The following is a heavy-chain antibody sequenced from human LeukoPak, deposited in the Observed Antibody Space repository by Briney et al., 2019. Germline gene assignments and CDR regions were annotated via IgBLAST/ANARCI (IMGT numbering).Heavy chain of an antibody. CDR1: GGSISSSSYY. Sequence: PSETPSLTCTVSGGSISSSSYYWGWIRQPPGKGLEWIGSIYYSGSTYYNPSLKSRVTISVDTSKNQFSLKLSSVTAADTAAYYCARHHGGFIVVVPAALHFRRNWFDPWGQGTLVTVSS. CDR3: ARHHGGFIVVVPAALHFRRNWFDP. V-gene: IGHV4-39*01. CDR2: IYYSGST. J-gene: IGHJ5*02. D-gene: IGHD2-2*01.